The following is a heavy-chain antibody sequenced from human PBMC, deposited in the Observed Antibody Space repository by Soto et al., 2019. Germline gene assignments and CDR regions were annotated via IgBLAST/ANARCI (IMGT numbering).Heavy chain of an antibody. D-gene: IGHD6-13*01. V-gene: IGHV4-59*01. J-gene: IGHJ4*02. Sequence: PSETLSLTCTVSGGSISSYYWSWIRQPPGKGLEWIGYIYYSGSTNYNPSLKSRVTISVDTSKNQFSLKLSSVTAADTAVYYCARAGRKSSSWSPYYFDYWGQGTLVTVS. CDR3: ARAGRKSSSWSPYYFDY. CDR1: GGSISSYY. CDR2: IYYSGST.